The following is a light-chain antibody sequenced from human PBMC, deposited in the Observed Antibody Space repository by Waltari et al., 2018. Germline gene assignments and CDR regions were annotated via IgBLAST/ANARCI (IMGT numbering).Light chain of an antibody. CDR1: QNVGTS. V-gene: IGKV1-5*03. CDR3: QVYDGYSGT. J-gene: IGKJ1*01. CDR2: EAS. Sequence: QMTQSPSTLSASVGDRVTVTCRASQNVGTSLACYQQKPGKAPKVLIFEASTLQSGVPSRFSGEGSGTEFTLTVSSLQPDDFATYYCQVYDGYSGTFGQGTRVEIK.